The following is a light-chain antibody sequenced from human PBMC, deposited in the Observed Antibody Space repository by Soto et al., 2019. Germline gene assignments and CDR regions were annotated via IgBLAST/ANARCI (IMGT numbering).Light chain of an antibody. CDR1: SGHSSYA. J-gene: IGLJ2*01. CDR3: QTWGAGVV. Sequence: QLVLTQSPSASASLGASVKLTCTLSSGHSSYAIAWHQQQPEKGPRYLMKLNSDGSHSKGDGIPDRFSGSSSGAERYLTISRLQSADEADYYCQTWGAGVVFGGGTKLTVL. V-gene: IGLV4-69*01. CDR2: LNSDGSH.